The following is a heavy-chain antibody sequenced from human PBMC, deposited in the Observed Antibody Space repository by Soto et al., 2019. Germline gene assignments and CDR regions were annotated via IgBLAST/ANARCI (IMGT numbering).Heavy chain of an antibody. V-gene: IGHV1-2*04. CDR1: GYTFTGYY. D-gene: IGHD3-22*01. CDR2: INPNSGGT. J-gene: IGHJ6*02. CDR3: ARGGLITMIDYGMAV. Sequence: ASVKVSCKASGYTFTGYYMHWVRQAPGQGLEWMGWINPNSGGTNYAQKFQGWVTMTRDTSISTAYMELSRLRSDDTAVYYCARGGLITMIDYGMAVWGQGTTVTVSS.